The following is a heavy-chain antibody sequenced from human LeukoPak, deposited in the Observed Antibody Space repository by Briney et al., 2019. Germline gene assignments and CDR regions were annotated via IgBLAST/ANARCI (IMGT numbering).Heavy chain of an antibody. CDR3: ARGRADPHEYDI. Sequence: GGSLRLSCVASGFTFSNSAMSWVRQAPGKGLEWVSAISGGGGSTYYPDSVRARFTISRDNSKNILYLQMNSLRAEDTAVYYCARGRADPHEYDIWGQGALVTVSS. J-gene: IGHJ4*02. D-gene: IGHD2/OR15-2a*01. CDR1: GFTFSNSA. CDR2: ISGGGGST. V-gene: IGHV3-23*01.